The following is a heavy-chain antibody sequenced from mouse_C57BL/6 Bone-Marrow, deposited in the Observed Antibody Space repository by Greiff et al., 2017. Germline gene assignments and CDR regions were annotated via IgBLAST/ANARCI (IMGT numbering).Heavy chain of an antibody. D-gene: IGHD1-1*01. CDR3: ARDACSWYYGMDY. CDR1: GFTFSDFY. J-gene: IGHJ4*01. CDR2: SRNKANDYTT. Sequence: EVKLVESGGGLVQSGRSLRLSCATSGFTFSDFYMEWVRQAPGKGLEWIAASRNKANDYTTEDSVSVKGRFIVARDTCQGILYLQMNALRDEDTAICYCARDACSWYYGMDYWGQGTSVTVSS. V-gene: IGHV7-1*01.